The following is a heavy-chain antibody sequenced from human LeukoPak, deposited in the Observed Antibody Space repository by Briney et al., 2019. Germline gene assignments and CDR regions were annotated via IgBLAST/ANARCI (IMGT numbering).Heavy chain of an antibody. Sequence: ASVKVSCKASGYTFTGYYMHWVRQAPGQGLEWMGWINPKSGGTNYAQKFQGWVTMTRDTSISTAYMELSRLRSDDTAVYYCARAAAGGYYYYYGMDVWGPGTTVTVSS. J-gene: IGHJ6*02. CDR3: ARAAAGGYYYYYGMDV. CDR2: INPKSGGT. D-gene: IGHD6-13*01. V-gene: IGHV1-2*04. CDR1: GYTFTGYY.